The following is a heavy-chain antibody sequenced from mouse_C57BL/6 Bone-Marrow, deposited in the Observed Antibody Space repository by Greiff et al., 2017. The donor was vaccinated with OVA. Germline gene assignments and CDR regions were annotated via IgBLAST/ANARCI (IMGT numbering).Heavy chain of an antibody. D-gene: IGHD3-2*02. Sequence: VQLQQPGAELVRPGTSVKLSCKASGYTFTSYWMHWVKQRPGQGLEWIGVIDPSDSYTNYNQKFKGKATLTVDTSSSTAYMQLSSLTSEDSAVYYCARSGEDYWGQGTSVTVSS. CDR1: GYTFTSYW. CDR2: IDPSDSYT. V-gene: IGHV1-59*01. J-gene: IGHJ4*01. CDR3: ARSGEDY.